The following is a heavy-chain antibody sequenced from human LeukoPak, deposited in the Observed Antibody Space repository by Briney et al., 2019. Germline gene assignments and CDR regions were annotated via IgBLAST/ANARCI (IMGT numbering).Heavy chain of an antibody. V-gene: IGHV3-21*01. CDR1: AFDFSIFG. CDR3: AREGDPPGCYYYHHLDV. Sequence: KPGGSLTLSWAASAFDFSIFGIGWVRQAPGGGLGWVSSISRGSSFQNYEDSVKGRFTISRDNAKNSVYLQMNRLRAEDTAVYFCAREGDPPGCYYYHHLDVWGKGTTATVSS. J-gene: IGHJ6*03. D-gene: IGHD3-16*01. CDR2: ISRGSSFQ.